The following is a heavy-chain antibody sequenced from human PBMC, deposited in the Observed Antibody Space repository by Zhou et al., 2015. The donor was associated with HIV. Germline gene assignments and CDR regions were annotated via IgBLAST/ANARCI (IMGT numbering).Heavy chain of an antibody. D-gene: IGHD1-14*01. J-gene: IGHJ3*01. CDR3: ARSSVNHDNAFDL. CDR2: LIPTFDAE. Sequence: QVQLVQSGTEVKKPGSSVKVSCKASGGTFNTYEVSWVRQAPGQGLEWMGRLIPTFDAENHAQKFRGRLTISADKSTGAAYMELNRLTSEDAAVYFCARSSVNHDNAFDLWGQGDKGYRLL. CDR1: GGTFNTYE. V-gene: IGHV1-69*06.